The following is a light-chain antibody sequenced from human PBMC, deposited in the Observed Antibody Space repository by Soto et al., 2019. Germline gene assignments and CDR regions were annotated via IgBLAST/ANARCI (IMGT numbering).Light chain of an antibody. V-gene: IGKV1-39*01. Sequence: IQMTQSPSSLSASVGDRVTITCRASQSISSYLNWYQQKPGKAPKLLIYAASSLQSGVPSRFSGSGSGTDFTLTISSLQPEDCATYCCQVTYITLSPFCQGAKV. CDR3: QVTYITLSP. J-gene: IGKJ1*01. CDR2: AAS. CDR1: QSISSY.